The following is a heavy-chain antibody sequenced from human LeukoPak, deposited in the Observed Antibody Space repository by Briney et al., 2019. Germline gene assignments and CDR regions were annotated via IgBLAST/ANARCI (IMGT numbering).Heavy chain of an antibody. CDR1: GFIFSSHG. CDR3: ARDRYSSGWANAFDI. V-gene: IGHV3-33*01. D-gene: IGHD6-19*01. CDR2: IWYDGSNK. J-gene: IGHJ3*02. Sequence: TGGSLRLSCVASGFIFSSHGMHWVRQAPGKGLEWVAVIWYDGSNKHYADSVKGRFTISRDNSKNTLYLQMNSLRADDTAVYYCARDRYSSGWANAFDIWGQGTMVTVSS.